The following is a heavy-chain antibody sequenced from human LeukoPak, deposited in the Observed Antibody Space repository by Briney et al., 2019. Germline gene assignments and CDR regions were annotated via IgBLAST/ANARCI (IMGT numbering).Heavy chain of an antibody. CDR2: INRDGSST. CDR1: GFTFSSYW. J-gene: IGHJ4*02. V-gene: IGHV3-74*01. Sequence: GGSMRLSXAASGFTFSSYWMHWIRQAPGKGMGWVSRINRDGSSTSYADSVKGRFPISRDNAKNTLYLQMNSLRAEATAVYYCATVTTGYWGQGTLVTVSS. D-gene: IGHD4-17*01. CDR3: ATVTTGY.